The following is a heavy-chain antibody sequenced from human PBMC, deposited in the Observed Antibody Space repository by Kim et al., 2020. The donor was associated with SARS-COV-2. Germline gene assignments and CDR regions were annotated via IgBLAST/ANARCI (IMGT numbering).Heavy chain of an antibody. CDR2: IRSKANSYAT. D-gene: IGHD5-18*01. J-gene: IGHJ4*02. CDR1: GFTFSGSA. CDR3: TTKIQQRDVDY. V-gene: IGHV3-73*01. Sequence: GGSLRLSCAASGFTFSGSAMHWVRQASGKGLEWVGRIRSKANSYATAYAASVKGRFTISRDDSKNTAYLQMNSLKTEDTAVYYCTTKIQQRDVDYWGQGTLVTVSS.